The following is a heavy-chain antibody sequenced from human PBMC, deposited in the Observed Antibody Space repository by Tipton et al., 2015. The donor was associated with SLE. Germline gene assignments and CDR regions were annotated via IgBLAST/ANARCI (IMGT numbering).Heavy chain of an antibody. Sequence: QLVQSGAEVKQPGESLKISCKASGYTFINHWIGWVRQMPGKDLEWVGIIYPGDSHTTCSPSFQGQVTISADKSISTAYLQWSSLKASDTAMYYCARHSGDYDEFFYYYMDVWGKGTTVTVSS. V-gene: IGHV5-51*01. D-gene: IGHD4-17*01. CDR3: ARHSGDYDEFFYYYMDV. CDR1: GYTFINHW. CDR2: IYPGDSHT. J-gene: IGHJ6*03.